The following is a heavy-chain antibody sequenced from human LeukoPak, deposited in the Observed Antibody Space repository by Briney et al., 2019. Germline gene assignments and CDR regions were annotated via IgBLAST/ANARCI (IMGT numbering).Heavy chain of an antibody. CDR3: ARDIRGNIVVVPAAMIGY. CDR1: GFTFSSYA. Sequence: GRSLRLSCAASGFTFSSYAMHWVRQAPGKGLEWVAVISYDGSNKYYADSVKGRFTISRDNSKNTLYLQMSSLRAEDTAVYYCARDIRGNIVVVPAAMIGYWGQGTLVTVSS. D-gene: IGHD2-2*01. CDR2: ISYDGSNK. V-gene: IGHV3-30-3*01. J-gene: IGHJ4*02.